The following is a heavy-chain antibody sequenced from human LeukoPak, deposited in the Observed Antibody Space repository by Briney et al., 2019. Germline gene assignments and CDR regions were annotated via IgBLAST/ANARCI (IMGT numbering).Heavy chain of an antibody. D-gene: IGHD3-22*01. Sequence: SEALSLTCTVSGGSISSYYWSWIRQPPGKGLEWIGYIYYSGSTNYNPSLKSRVTMSVDTSKNQFSLNLISVTAADTAVYYCARDLTDYYELDYWGQGTLVTVSS. V-gene: IGHV4-59*12. J-gene: IGHJ4*02. CDR3: ARDLTDYYELDY. CDR1: GGSISSYY. CDR2: IYYSGST.